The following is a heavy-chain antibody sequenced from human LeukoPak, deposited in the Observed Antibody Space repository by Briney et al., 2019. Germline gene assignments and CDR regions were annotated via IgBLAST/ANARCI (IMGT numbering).Heavy chain of an antibody. Sequence: GGSLRLSCAASGFTFSSYGMHWVRQAPGKGLEWVAVISYDGSNKYYADSVKGRFTISRDNSKNTLYLQMNSLRAEDTAVYYCVRCSSTSCYAGYYYYMNVWGEGTMVTISS. D-gene: IGHD2-2*01. CDR1: GFTFSSYG. J-gene: IGHJ6*03. V-gene: IGHV3-30*03. CDR3: VRCSSTSCYAGYYYYMNV. CDR2: ISYDGSNK.